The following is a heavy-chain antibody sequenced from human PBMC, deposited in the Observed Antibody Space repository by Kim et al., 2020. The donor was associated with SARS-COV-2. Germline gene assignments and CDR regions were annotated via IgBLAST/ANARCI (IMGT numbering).Heavy chain of an antibody. CDR3: AKDKGVANYDSSGYTYYYYYGMDV. V-gene: IGHV3-9*01. J-gene: IGHJ6*02. D-gene: IGHD3-22*01. Sequence: GGSLRLSCAASGFTFGDYAMHWVRQAPGKGLEWVSGISWNSGSIGYADSVKSRFTISRDNAKNSLYLQMNSLRAEDTALYYCAKDKGVANYDSSGYTYYYYYGMDVWGQGTTVTVSS. CDR2: ISWNSGSI. CDR1: GFTFGDYA.